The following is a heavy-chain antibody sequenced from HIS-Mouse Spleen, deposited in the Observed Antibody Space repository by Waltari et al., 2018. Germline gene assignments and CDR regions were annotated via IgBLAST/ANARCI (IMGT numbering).Heavy chain of an antibody. Sequence: EVQLVESGGGLVQPGGSLRLSCAASGFTFSSYCMHWVRQAPGKGLVWVARISSDGSSTSYADSVKGRFTISRDNAKNTLYLQMNSLRAEDTAVYYCARDLELDAFDIWGQGTMVTVSS. CDR2: ISSDGSST. CDR3: ARDLELDAFDI. V-gene: IGHV3-74*01. D-gene: IGHD1-1*01. CDR1: GFTFSSYC. J-gene: IGHJ3*02.